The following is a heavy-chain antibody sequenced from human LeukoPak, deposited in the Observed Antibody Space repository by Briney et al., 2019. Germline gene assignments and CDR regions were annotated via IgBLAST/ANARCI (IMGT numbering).Heavy chain of an antibody. D-gene: IGHD4-17*01. J-gene: IGHJ4*02. V-gene: IGHV3-30*02. Sequence: GGSLRLSCAASGFTFSSYGMHWVRQAPGKGLEWVAFIRYDGSNKYYADSVKGRFTISRDNSKNTLYLQMNSLRAEDTAVHYCAKDPGDYGDYGYWGQGTLVTVSS. CDR2: IRYDGSNK. CDR3: AKDPGDYGDYGY. CDR1: GFTFSSYG.